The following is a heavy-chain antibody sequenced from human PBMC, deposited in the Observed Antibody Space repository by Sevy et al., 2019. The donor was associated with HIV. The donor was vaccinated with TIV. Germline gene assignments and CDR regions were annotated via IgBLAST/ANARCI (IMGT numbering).Heavy chain of an antibody. D-gene: IGHD3-3*01. CDR1: GFTFSSYG. CDR2: IGSSSSTI. V-gene: IGHV3-48*02. J-gene: IGHJ6*02. CDR3: PRAWSGPYGMDV. Sequence: GGSLRLSCAAPGFTFSSYGMNWVRQAPGKGLEWVSYIGSSSSTIYYAASVKGRFTISRDNAKSSLYLQMNSLRDEDTAVYYCPRAWSGPYGMDVWGQGTTVTVSS.